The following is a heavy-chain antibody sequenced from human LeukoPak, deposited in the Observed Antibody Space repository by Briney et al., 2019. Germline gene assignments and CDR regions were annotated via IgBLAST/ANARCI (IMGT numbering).Heavy chain of an antibody. CDR1: GFSVTTYY. D-gene: IGHD6-6*01. CDR2: FYSGGNT. Sequence: GGSLRLSCAASGFSVTTYYMSWVRQAPGKGLVWVSVFYSGGNTYYADSVKGRFTISRDKSKNTLYLQMNSLRADDTAVYYCARTYSNSPGPNDYWGRGTLVTVSS. J-gene: IGHJ4*02. V-gene: IGHV3-53*01. CDR3: ARTYSNSPGPNDY.